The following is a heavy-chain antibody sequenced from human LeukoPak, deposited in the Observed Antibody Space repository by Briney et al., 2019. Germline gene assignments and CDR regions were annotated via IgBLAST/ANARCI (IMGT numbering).Heavy chain of an antibody. D-gene: IGHD6-13*01. Sequence: PSETLSLTCAVYGGSFSGYYWSWVRQPPGKGLEWIGEIYHSGSTNYNPSLKSRVTISVDKSKNQFSLKLSSVTAADTAVYYCASLRRIAAAGSWFDPWGQGTLVTVSS. CDR1: GGSFSGYY. V-gene: IGHV4-34*01. CDR3: ASLRRIAAAGSWFDP. CDR2: IYHSGST. J-gene: IGHJ5*02.